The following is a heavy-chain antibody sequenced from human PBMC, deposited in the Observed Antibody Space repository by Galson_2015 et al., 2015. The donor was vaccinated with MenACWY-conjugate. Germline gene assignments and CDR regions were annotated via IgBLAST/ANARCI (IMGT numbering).Heavy chain of an antibody. J-gene: IGHJ4*02. V-gene: IGHV3-7*03. D-gene: IGHD3-16*01. CDR2: IKEDGSER. CDR1: GFSLSHYW. CDR3: ARPVRVRLNVSPYYFDN. Sequence: SLRLSCAASGFSLSHYWMSWVCQAPGKGLEWVANIKEDGSERYYVDSVKGRFTISRDNAKNSLFLQMNSLRAEDTAVYYCARPVRVRLNVSPYYFDNWGQGTLVTVSS.